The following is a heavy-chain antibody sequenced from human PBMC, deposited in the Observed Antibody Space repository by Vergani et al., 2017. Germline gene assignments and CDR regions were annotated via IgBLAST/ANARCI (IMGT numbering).Heavy chain of an antibody. CDR3: ARDRYYYDSSGYYYDDY. J-gene: IGHJ4*02. V-gene: IGHV1-69*01. CDR1: GGTFSSYA. CDR2: IIPIFGTA. Sequence: QVQLVQSGAEVKKPGSSVKVSCKASGGTFSSYAISWVRQAPGQGLEWMGGIIPIFGTANYAQKFQGRVTITADESTSTAYIELSSLRSEDTAVYYCARDRYYYDSSGYYYDDYWGQGTLVTVSS. D-gene: IGHD3-22*01.